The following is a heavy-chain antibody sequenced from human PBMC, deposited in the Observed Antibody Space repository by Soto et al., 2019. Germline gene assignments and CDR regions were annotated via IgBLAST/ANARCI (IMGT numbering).Heavy chain of an antibody. Sequence: EASVKVSCKASGFTFTSSAVQWVRQARGQRLEWIGWIVVGSGNTNYAQKFQERVTITRDMSTSTAYMELSSLRSEDTAVYYCAAASRRWFGELDYGMDVWGQGTTVTVSS. D-gene: IGHD3-10*01. V-gene: IGHV1-58*01. CDR1: GFTFTSSA. CDR2: IVVGSGNT. CDR3: AAASRRWFGELDYGMDV. J-gene: IGHJ6*02.